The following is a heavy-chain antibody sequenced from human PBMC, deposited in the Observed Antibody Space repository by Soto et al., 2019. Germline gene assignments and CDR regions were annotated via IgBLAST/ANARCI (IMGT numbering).Heavy chain of an antibody. CDR2: TIPMFGTP. J-gene: IGHJ6*02. CDR1: GGTFSKYA. Sequence: QVQLVQSGAEMQQPGASVRVSCKASGGTFSKYAFSWVRQAPGQGLEWLGGTIPMFGTPNYAQKFQGRGDISADESTATVYMELSSLRSEDTAVYFCARPLRDRNYYYGMAVWGQGTTVTVSS. D-gene: IGHD3-22*01. V-gene: IGHV1-69*01. CDR3: ARPLRDRNYYYGMAV.